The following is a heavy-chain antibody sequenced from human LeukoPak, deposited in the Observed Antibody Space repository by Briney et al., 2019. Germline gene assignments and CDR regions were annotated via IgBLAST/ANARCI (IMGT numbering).Heavy chain of an antibody. CDR1: GFIFSSYA. D-gene: IGHD4-17*01. J-gene: IGHJ4*02. V-gene: IGHV3-23*01. Sequence: GGSLRLSCAASGFIFSSYAMNWVRQAPGKGLEWVSVISGSGGRTYYIDSVKGRFTISRDNSKNTLYLQMNSLRDDDTAVYYCAKGRGYGDYGSTFECWGQGTLATVSS. CDR2: ISGSGGRT. CDR3: AKGRGYGDYGSTFEC.